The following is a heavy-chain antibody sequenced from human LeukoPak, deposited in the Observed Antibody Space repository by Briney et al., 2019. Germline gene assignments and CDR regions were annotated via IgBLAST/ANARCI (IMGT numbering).Heavy chain of an antibody. V-gene: IGHV4-34*01. J-gene: IGHJ4*02. Sequence: PSETLSLTCAVYGGSFSGYYWSWIRQPPGKGLEWIGEINHSASTNYNPSLKSRVTISVETSKNQFSLKLDSVTDADTAVYDCARSNIMFTFEGVIVEDYFHYWGQGTLVTVSS. CDR2: INHSAST. D-gene: IGHD3-16*02. CDR1: GGSFSGYY. CDR3: ARSNIMFTFEGVIVEDYFHY.